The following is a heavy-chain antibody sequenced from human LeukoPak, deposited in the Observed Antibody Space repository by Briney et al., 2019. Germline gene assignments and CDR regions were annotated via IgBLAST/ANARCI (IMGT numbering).Heavy chain of an antibody. CDR3: ARGSIAAADNYDY. D-gene: IGHD6-13*01. CDR1: GGSFSGYY. J-gene: IGHJ4*02. Sequence: TSETLSLTCAVYGGSFSGYYWSWIRQPPGKGLEWIGYIYYSGSTNYNPSLKSRVTISVDTSKNQFSLKLSSVTAADTAVYYCARGSIAAADNYDYWGQGTLVTVSS. V-gene: IGHV4-59*01. CDR2: IYYSGST.